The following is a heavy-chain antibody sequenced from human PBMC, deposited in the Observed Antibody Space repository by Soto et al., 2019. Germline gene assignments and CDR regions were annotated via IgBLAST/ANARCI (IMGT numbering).Heavy chain of an antibody. D-gene: IGHD3-16*01. J-gene: IGHJ6*02. Sequence: QVQLVQSGDEVRKPGSSVKVSCKASGYIFVNYGIAWVRQAPGQGLEWMGWISHYSGNPHYASKVQGIPTITTATSTSTAYMDLGSRTSDETAVYYCAMVDNYVTPTPQDVWGQGTTGTVSS. CDR2: ISHYSGNP. V-gene: IGHV1-18*01. CDR1: GYIFVNYG. CDR3: AMVDNYVTPTPQDV.